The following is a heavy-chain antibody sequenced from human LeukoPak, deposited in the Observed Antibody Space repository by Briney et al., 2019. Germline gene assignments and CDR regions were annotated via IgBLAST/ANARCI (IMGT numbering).Heavy chain of an antibody. J-gene: IGHJ5*01. CDR2: IYHTGYIDHSGSA. Sequence: PSETLSLTCTVSGGSISRYYWSWIRQPPGKGLEWIGYIYHTGYIDHSGSAYYNPSLRNRVTISVDKSKNQFSLELSSVTVADTAVYYCVRCPLAFYDRSGYPRVWFDSWGQGTLVTVSS. CDR3: VRCPLAFYDRSGYPRVWFDS. CDR1: GGSISRYY. V-gene: IGHV4-59*12. D-gene: IGHD3-22*01.